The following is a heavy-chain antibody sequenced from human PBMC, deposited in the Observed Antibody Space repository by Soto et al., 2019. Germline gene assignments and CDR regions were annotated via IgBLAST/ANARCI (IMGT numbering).Heavy chain of an antibody. D-gene: IGHD6-6*01. CDR2: IYYSGST. CDR1: GGSISSGDYY. V-gene: IGHV4-30-4*01. CDR3: ARGSAHRNWFDP. Sequence: QVQLQESGPGLVKPSQTLSLTCTVSGGSISSGDYYWSWIRQPPGKGLEWIGYIYYSGSTYYNPSLTRRVTISVHTSKNQFSLKLSSVTAADTAVYYCARGSAHRNWFDPWGQGTLVTVSS. J-gene: IGHJ5*02.